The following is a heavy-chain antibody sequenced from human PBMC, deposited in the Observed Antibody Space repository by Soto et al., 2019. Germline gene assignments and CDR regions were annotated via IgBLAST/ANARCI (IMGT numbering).Heavy chain of an antibody. CDR2: INKDGSQK. CDR3: VRELGLAY. J-gene: IGHJ4*02. Sequence: GSLLLSCAASGFTLSNYWMTWVRQAPGKGLEWVANINKDGSQKNYVDSVKGRFTIARDNVQNSLSLQINSLRVEDTAVYYCVRELGLAYWGQGALVTVYS. V-gene: IGHV3-7*03. CDR1: GFTLSNYW. D-gene: IGHD7-27*01.